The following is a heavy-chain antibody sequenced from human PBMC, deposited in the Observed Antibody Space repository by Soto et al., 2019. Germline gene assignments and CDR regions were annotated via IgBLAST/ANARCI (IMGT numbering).Heavy chain of an antibody. CDR3: ARTGGSYYYYYYGMDV. D-gene: IGHD3-10*01. J-gene: IGHJ6*02. CDR2: INHSGST. CDR1: GGSFSGYY. V-gene: IGHV4-34*01. Sequence: SETLSLTCAVYGGSFSGYYWSWIRQPPGKGLEWIGEINHSGSTNYNPSLKSRVTISVDTSKNQFSLKLSSVTAADTAVYYCARTGGSYYYYYYGMDVWGQGTTVTVSS.